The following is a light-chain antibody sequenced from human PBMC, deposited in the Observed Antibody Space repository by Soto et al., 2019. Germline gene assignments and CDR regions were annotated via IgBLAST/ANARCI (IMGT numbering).Light chain of an antibody. CDR1: QDIANF. CDR2: DAS. V-gene: IGKV1-33*01. CDR3: QHYDNVPYT. J-gene: IGKJ2*01. Sequence: DTQMTQSPSSLSASVGDRVTITCLASQDIANFLSWFQQKPGKAPQLLIYDASNLQTGVPSRFSGSGSGTQFTFTISSLQPEDIATYYCQHYDNVPYTFGQGTNLEIK.